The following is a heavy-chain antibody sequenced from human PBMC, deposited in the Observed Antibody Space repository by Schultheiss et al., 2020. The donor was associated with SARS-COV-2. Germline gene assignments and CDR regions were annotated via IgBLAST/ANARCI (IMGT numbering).Heavy chain of an antibody. Sequence: SVKVSCKASGGTFSSYAISWVRQAPGQGLEWMGGIIPIFGTANYAQKFQGRVTMTRNTSISTAYMELSSLRSEDTAVYYCARDLNGDYDDYWGQGTLVTVSS. V-gene: IGHV1-69*05. D-gene: IGHD4-17*01. CDR3: ARDLNGDYDDY. J-gene: IGHJ4*02. CDR2: IIPIFGTA. CDR1: GGTFSSYA.